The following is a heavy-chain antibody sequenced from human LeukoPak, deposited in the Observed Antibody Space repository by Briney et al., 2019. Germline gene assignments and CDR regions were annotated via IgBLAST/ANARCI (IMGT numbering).Heavy chain of an antibody. Sequence: SVKVSCKASGGTFSSYAISWVRQAPGQGLEWMGRIIPILGLANYAQKFQGRVTITADKSTSTAYMELSSLRSEDTAVYYCARALDYYGSGSYYGMDVWGQGTTVTVPS. CDR3: ARALDYYGSGSYYGMDV. D-gene: IGHD3-10*01. CDR2: IIPILGLA. V-gene: IGHV1-69*04. CDR1: GGTFSSYA. J-gene: IGHJ6*02.